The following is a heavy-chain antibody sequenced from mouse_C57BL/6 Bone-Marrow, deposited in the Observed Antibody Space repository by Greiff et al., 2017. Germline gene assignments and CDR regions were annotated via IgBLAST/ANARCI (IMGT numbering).Heavy chain of an antibody. CDR3: ARRNY. J-gene: IGHJ2*01. CDR1: GYTFTSYW. V-gene: IGHV1-50*01. Sequence: VQLQQPGAELVKPGASVKLSCKASGYTFTSYWMQWVKQRPGQSLEWIGEIDPSDSYTNYNQKFKGKATLTVDTSSSTAYMQLSSLTSEDSAVYYCARRNYWGQGTTLTVSS. CDR2: IDPSDSYT.